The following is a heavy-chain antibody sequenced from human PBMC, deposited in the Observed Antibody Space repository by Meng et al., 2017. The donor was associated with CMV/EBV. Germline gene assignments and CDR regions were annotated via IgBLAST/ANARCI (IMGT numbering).Heavy chain of an antibody. CDR1: GGTFSSYA. CDR2: IIPIFGTA. J-gene: IGHJ6*02. CDR3: ARFPFRVAAAGTIVDYYYGMDV. D-gene: IGHD6-13*01. Sequence: SVKVSCKASGGTFSSYAISWVRQAPGQGLEWMGGIIPIFGTATYAQKFQGRVTITTDESTSTAYMELSSLRSEDTAVYYCARFPFRVAAAGTIVDYYYGMDVWGQGTTVTVSS. V-gene: IGHV1-69*05.